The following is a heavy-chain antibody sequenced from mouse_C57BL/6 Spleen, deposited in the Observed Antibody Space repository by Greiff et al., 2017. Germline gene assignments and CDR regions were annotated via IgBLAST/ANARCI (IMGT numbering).Heavy chain of an antibody. J-gene: IGHJ3*01. CDR1: GFTFTSYW. Sequence: VQLQQPGAELVRPGSSVKLSCKASGFTFTSYWMHWVKQRPIQGLEWIGNIDPSDSETHYNQKFKDKATLTVDKSSSTAYMQLSRLTSEDSAVYYCAREGGYDYDLAYWGQGTLVTVSA. D-gene: IGHD2-4*01. V-gene: IGHV1-52*01. CDR3: AREGGYDYDLAY. CDR2: IDPSDSET.